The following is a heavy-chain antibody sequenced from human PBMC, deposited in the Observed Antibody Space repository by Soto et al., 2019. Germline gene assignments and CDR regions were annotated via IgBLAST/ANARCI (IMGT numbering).Heavy chain of an antibody. CDR1: GGTFSSYA. CDR2: IIPIFGTA. D-gene: IGHD2-2*01. J-gene: IGHJ6*02. V-gene: IGHV1-69*13. CDR3: ASSFVDPLGYCISTSCVDYYYGMDV. Sequence: GASVKVSCKASGGTFSSYAISWVRQAPGQGLEWMGGIIPIFGTANYAQKFQGRVTITADESTSTAYMELSSLRSEDTAVYYCASSFVDPLGYCISTSCVDYYYGMDVWGQGTTVPVSS.